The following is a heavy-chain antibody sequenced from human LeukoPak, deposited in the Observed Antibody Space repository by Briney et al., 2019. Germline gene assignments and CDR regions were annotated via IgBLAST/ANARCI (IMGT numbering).Heavy chain of an antibody. CDR2: IGARGGTT. Sequence: TGGSLRLSCAASGFTFNSYAMSWVRQAPGKGLEWVSAIGARGGTTYYADSVKGRFTISRDNSKNTLYLQMNSLGAEDTAVYYCAKEVAIPVAVDAFERWGQGTLVTVSS. J-gene: IGHJ3*02. CDR3: AKEVAIPVAVDAFER. D-gene: IGHD6-19*01. CDR1: GFTFNSYA. V-gene: IGHV3-23*01.